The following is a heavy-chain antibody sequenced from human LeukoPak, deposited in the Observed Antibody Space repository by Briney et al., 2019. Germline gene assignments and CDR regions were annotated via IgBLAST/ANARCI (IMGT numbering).Heavy chain of an antibody. CDR2: IYHSGST. CDR3: ATGGYCSSTSCRHDAFDI. D-gene: IGHD2-2*03. V-gene: IGHV4-30-2*01. Sequence: SQTLSLTCAVSGGSISSGGYSWSWIRQPPGKGLEWIGYIYHSGSTYYNPSLKSRVTISVDRSKNQFSLKPSSVTAADTAVYYCATGGYCSSTSCRHDAFDIWGQGTMVTVSS. J-gene: IGHJ3*02. CDR1: GGSISSGGYS.